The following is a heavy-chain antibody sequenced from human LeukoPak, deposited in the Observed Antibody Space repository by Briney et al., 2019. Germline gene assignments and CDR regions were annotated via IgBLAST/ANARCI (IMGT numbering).Heavy chain of an antibody. CDR2: FDPSDCET. Sequence: ASVEVSCKVSGYTLNELSMHWVGQAPGKGLEWMGVFDPSDCETVYARRFQGRLTMTEDTFTNTGYMELTSLRSEDTAVYYCAADGGALSSVVTPRSSPFDYWGQGTLVTVSS. CDR1: GYTLNELS. D-gene: IGHD4-23*01. CDR3: AADGGALSSVVTPRSSPFDY. J-gene: IGHJ4*02. V-gene: IGHV1-24*01.